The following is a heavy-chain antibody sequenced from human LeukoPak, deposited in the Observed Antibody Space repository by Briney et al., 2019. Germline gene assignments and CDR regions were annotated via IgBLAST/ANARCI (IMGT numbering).Heavy chain of an antibody. Sequence: ASVKVSCKASGYTFIDYYVHWVRQAPGQGLEWMGRINPNTGGSNFAQNFEGRVTMTRDTSISTAYMELNRLRSDDTAVYYCARGDIVVVPYYYYMDVWGKGTTVTVSS. D-gene: IGHD2-2*01. CDR2: INPNTGGS. CDR1: GYTFIDYY. J-gene: IGHJ6*03. V-gene: IGHV1-2*06. CDR3: ARGDIVVVPYYYYMDV.